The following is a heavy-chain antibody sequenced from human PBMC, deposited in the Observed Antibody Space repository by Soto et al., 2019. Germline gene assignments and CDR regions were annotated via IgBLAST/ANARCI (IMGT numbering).Heavy chain of an antibody. V-gene: IGHV4-34*01. CDR3: ARVARITIFGLVIPQQNWFDP. CDR1: GGSFSGYY. J-gene: IGHJ5*02. CDR2: INRSGST. D-gene: IGHD3-3*01. Sequence: QVQLQQWGAGLLKPSETLSLTCAVYGGSFSGYYWSWIRQPPGKGLEWIGEINRSGSTTYNPSLKSRITISVDKSKNQFSLKLSSVTAADTDVYSSARVARITIFGLVIPQQNWFDPWGQGTLVTVSS.